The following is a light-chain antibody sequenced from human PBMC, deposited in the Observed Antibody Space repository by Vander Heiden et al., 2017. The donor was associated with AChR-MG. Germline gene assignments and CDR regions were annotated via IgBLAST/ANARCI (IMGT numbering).Light chain of an antibody. CDR2: GAS. CDR3: QQYNNWPLT. V-gene: IGKV3-15*01. Sequence: EIVMTQSPATLSVSPGERATLSCRASQTVSSNLAWYQQKPGQAPRLVIYGASTRATDIPARFSGGGSGTEFTLTISSLQSEDFAVYYCQQYNNWPLTFGGGTEVEIK. J-gene: IGKJ4*01. CDR1: QTVSSN.